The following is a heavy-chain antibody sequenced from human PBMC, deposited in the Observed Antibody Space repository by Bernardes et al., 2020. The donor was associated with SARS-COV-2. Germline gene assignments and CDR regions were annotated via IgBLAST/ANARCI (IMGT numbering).Heavy chain of an antibody. V-gene: IGHV3-11*01. CDR2: ISSSGSTI. CDR1: GFTFSDYY. Sequence: GGSLRLSRAASGFTFSDYYMSWIRQAPGKGLEWVSYISSSGSTIYYADSVKGRFTISRDNAKNSLYLQMNSLRAEDTAVYYCARDEGIRGEDYYGMDVWGQGTTVTVSS. CDR3: ARDEGIRGEDYYGMDV. J-gene: IGHJ6*02. D-gene: IGHD2-15*01.